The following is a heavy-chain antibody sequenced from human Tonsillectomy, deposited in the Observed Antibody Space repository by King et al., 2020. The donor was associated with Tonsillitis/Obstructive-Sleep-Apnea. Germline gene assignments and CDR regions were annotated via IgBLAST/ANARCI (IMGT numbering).Heavy chain of an antibody. V-gene: IGHV3-15*01. J-gene: IGHJ3*02. Sequence: VQLVESGGGLVKPGGSLRLSCAASGFTFSNAWMSWVRQAPGKGLEWVGRIKSKTDGGTTDYAAPVKGRVTISRDDSKNTLYLQMNSLKTEDTAVYYCTTERDIVVVPADDAFDIWRQGTMVTVSS. CDR2: IKSKTDGGTT. CDR3: TTERDIVVVPADDAFDI. D-gene: IGHD2-2*01. CDR1: GFTFSNAW.